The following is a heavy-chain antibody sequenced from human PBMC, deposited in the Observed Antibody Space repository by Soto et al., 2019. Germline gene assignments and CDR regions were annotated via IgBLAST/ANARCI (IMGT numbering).Heavy chain of an antibody. D-gene: IGHD5-12*01. Sequence: SETLSLTYAVYGGSFSGYYWSCIRQPPGKGLEWIVEINHSRSTNYNPSLKSRVTISVDTSKNQFSLKLSSVTAADTAVYYCARGPWRWLQPPAKAFEIWGQGTMVTVS. CDR1: GGSFSGYY. J-gene: IGHJ3*02. CDR2: INHSRST. CDR3: ARGPWRWLQPPAKAFEI. V-gene: IGHV4-34*01.